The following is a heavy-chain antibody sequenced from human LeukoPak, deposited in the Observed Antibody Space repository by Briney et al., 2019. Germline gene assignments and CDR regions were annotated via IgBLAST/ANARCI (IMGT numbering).Heavy chain of an antibody. CDR2: ILSTGTT. CDR3: ATVKYDYGDPVGWFDP. Sequence: GGSLRLSCAASGFPFSASAMTWVRQAPGKGLEWVSHILSTGTTYYADSVRGHFTISRDNSKNTLYLLMTSLRADDTAVYYCATVKYDYGDPVGWFDPWGQGTLVTVSS. J-gene: IGHJ5*02. V-gene: IGHV3-23*01. D-gene: IGHD4-17*01. CDR1: GFPFSASA.